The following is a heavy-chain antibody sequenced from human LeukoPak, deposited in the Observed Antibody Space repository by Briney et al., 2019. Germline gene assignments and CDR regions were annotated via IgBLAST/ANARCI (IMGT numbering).Heavy chain of an antibody. J-gene: IGHJ4*02. D-gene: IGHD3-22*01. V-gene: IGHV1-2*02. CDR3: ARAHTPYRWYYDSSGCFDY. Sequence: ASVKVSCQASGYTFTGYYIHWVRQAPGQGLEWMGWINPNSGGTNYAQKFQGRVTMTRDTSISTAYMELSRLRSDDTAVYYCARAHTPYRWYYDSSGCFDYWGQGTLVTVSS. CDR1: GYTFTGYY. CDR2: INPNSGGT.